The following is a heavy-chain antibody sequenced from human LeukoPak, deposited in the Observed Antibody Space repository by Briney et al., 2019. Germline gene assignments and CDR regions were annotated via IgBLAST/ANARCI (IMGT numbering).Heavy chain of an antibody. V-gene: IGHV3-30-3*01. D-gene: IGHD1-26*01. J-gene: IGHJ4*02. CDR3: ARDSGAFDY. Sequence: PGRSLRLSCAASGFTFSSYTMHWVRQAPGQGLEWVAVISYDGSNKDYADYVKGRFTISRDNSKNTLYLEMNSLRAEDTAVYYCARDSGAFDYWGQGTLVTVSS. CDR2: ISYDGSNK. CDR1: GFTFSSYT.